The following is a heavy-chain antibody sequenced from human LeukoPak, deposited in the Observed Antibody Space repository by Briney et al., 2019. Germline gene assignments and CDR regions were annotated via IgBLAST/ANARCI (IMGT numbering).Heavy chain of an antibody. CDR1: GFTFSNYW. V-gene: IGHV3-7*05. J-gene: IGHJ4*02. CDR3: ASTQTFDY. CDR2: IKQDGSEK. Sequence: GGSLRLSCAASGFTFSNYWMSWVRQAPGKGLEWVADIKQDGSEKYYADSVKGRFTISRDNAKSSLYLQLNSLRVEDTAVYHCASTQTFDYWGQGTLVTVPS.